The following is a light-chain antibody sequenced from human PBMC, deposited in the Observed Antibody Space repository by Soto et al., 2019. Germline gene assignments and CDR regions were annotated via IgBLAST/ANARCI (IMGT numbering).Light chain of an antibody. V-gene: IGKV3-15*01. Sequence: EIVMTQSPATLSVSPGERATLSYRASQSVSSNLAWYQQTPGQAPRLLIYGAFTRATGVPARFSGSGSGTEFTLTISSLQSEDFAVYYCQQYNNWPSHITFGPGTKVDIK. J-gene: IGKJ3*01. CDR1: QSVSSN. CDR2: GAF. CDR3: QQYNNWPSHIT.